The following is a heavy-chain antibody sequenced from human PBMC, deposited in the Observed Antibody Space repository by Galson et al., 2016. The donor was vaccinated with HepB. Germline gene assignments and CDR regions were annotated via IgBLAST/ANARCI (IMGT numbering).Heavy chain of an antibody. CDR2: IRVSGGST. J-gene: IGHJ5*02. CDR1: GFTVSSSA. CDR3: AKCSVYSTGWCNSFDP. D-gene: IGHD6-19*01. V-gene: IGHV3-23*01. Sequence: SLRLSCAASGFTVSSSAMSWVRQAPGKGLERVSSIRVSGGSTFYADSVKGRFTISTDTSKNTLYLQMSSLRAEDTAVYYCAKCSVYSTGWCNSFDPWGQRTPVIVTS.